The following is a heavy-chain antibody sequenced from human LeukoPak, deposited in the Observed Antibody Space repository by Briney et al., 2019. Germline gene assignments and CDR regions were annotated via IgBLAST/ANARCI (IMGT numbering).Heavy chain of an antibody. J-gene: IGHJ5*02. D-gene: IGHD3-10*01. CDR2: INHSGST. V-gene: IGHV4-34*01. Sequence: SETLSLTCAVYGGSFSGYYWSWIRQPPGKGLEWIGEINHSGSTNYNPSLKSRVTISVDTSKNQFSLKLSSVTAADTAVYYCARGCSYYYGSGSYFRWFDPWGQGTLVTVSS. CDR1: GGSFSGYY. CDR3: ARGCSYYYGSGSYFRWFDP.